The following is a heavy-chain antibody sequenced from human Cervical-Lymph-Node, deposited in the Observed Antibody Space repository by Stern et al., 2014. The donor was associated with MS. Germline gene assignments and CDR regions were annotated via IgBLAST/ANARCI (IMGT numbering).Heavy chain of an antibody. CDR2: ISPSSGST. CDR1: GYTLTSYY. Sequence: VQLVESGAEVKKPGASVKISCKASGYTLTSYYMHWVRQAPGQGLAWMGIISPSSGSTSYTQKFQGRLTMTSDTSTGTVYMDLSSLRSEDTAVYYCARDLMIEVANYYHYGMDVWGQGTTVTVSS. J-gene: IGHJ6*02. CDR3: ARDLMIEVANYYHYGMDV. V-gene: IGHV1-46*01. D-gene: IGHD3-22*01.